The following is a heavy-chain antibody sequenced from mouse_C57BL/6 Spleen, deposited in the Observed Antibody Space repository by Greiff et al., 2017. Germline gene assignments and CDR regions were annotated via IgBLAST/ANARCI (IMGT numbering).Heavy chain of an antibody. CDR2: INPSNGGT. V-gene: IGHV1-53*01. CDR3: ARKGITTVVATDY. J-gene: IGHJ2*01. CDR1: GYTFTSYW. Sequence: VQLQQPGTELVKPGASVKLSCKASGYTFTSYWMHWVKQRPGQGLEWIGNINPSNGGTNYNEKFKSKATLTVDKSSSTAYMQLSSLTSEDSAVYYCARKGITTVVATDYWGQGTTLTVSS. D-gene: IGHD1-1*01.